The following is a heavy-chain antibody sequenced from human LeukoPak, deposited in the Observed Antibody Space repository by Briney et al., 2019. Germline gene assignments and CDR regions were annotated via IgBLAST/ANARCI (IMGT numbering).Heavy chain of an antibody. J-gene: IGHJ2*01. CDR3: ARDLAVGRWPLWHFDL. CDR2: INGGGRGT. V-gene: IGHV3-23*01. D-gene: IGHD5-24*01. CDR1: GFTFNTYA. Sequence: GGSLRLSCAASGFTFNTYAMSWVRQAPGKGLEWISRINGGGRGTYYTDSLKGRFTISRDKSKNTLYLQMNNLRAEDTAVYFCARDLAVGRWPLWHFDLWGRGTLVTVSS.